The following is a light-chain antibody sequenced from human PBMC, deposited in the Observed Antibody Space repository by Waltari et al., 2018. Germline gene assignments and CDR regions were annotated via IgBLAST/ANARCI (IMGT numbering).Light chain of an antibody. J-gene: IGLJ2*01. CDR2: EVS. Sequence: QSALTQPPSASGSPGQSVTLSCPGPRSAVGGYNYVSWFQQHPDKAPKLMIYEVSKRPSGVPDRFSGSKSGNTASLTVSGLQAEDEADYYCSSFAGSKTLIFGGGTKLTVL. CDR1: RSAVGGYNY. CDR3: SSFAGSKTLI. V-gene: IGLV2-8*01.